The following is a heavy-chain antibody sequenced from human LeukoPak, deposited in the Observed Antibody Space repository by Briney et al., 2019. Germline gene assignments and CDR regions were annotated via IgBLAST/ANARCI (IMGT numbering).Heavy chain of an antibody. CDR1: GFTFSNYA. V-gene: IGHV3-23*01. CDR3: AKGVYYDSSGYYDY. D-gene: IGHD3-22*01. Sequence: GGSLRLSCAASGFTFSNYAMSWVRQAPGKGLEWVSAISGSGGSTYYADSVKGRFTISRDNAKNSLYLQMNSLRAEDTALYYCAKGVYYDSSGYYDYWGQGTLVTVSS. CDR2: ISGSGGST. J-gene: IGHJ4*02.